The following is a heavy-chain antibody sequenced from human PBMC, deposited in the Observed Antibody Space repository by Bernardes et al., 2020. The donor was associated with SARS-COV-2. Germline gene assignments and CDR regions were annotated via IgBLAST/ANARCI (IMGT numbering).Heavy chain of an antibody. CDR1: GDSILSSSHY. J-gene: IGHJ4*02. Sequence: SETLSLTCTLSGDSILSSSHYWGWIRQPPGGGLEWIGSVYFTGGTYYNSSLLSRVAISLDTSNNRFSLNLNSVTAADTAVYYCARAVTFVQGVVTHFFDLWGQGALVTVSS. CDR2: VYFTGGT. CDR3: ARAVTFVQGVVTHFFDL. D-gene: IGHD3-10*01. V-gene: IGHV4-39*01.